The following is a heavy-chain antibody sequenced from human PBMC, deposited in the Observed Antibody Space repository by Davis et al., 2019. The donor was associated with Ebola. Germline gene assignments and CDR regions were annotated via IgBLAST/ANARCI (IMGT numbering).Heavy chain of an antibody. CDR1: GYTFISYG. J-gene: IGHJ6*02. CDR3: ARGKSYYYYGMDV. CDR2: ISTYNGNT. V-gene: IGHV1-18*04. Sequence: ASVKVSCKASGYTFISYGICWVRQAPGQGLEWMGWISTYNGNTNYAQKVQGRITMTTDTSTSTAYMELSSLRSEDTAVYYCARGKSYYYYGMDVWGQGTTVTVSS.